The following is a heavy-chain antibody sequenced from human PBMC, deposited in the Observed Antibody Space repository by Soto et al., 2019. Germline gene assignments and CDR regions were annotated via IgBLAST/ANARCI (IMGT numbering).Heavy chain of an antibody. CDR2: VHPRLNT. Sequence: QLQLLESGPGLVKPSETLSLTCTVSGGSFSSSPGYYWGWMRQPPGKGLEWIGTVHPRLNTYYNPSFKSRVTISKDSSMNHLSLHLTSVTAAATAIYYCTTGGDAWKTGLWGQGTLVTASS. J-gene: IGHJ4*02. CDR3: TTGGDAWKTGL. CDR1: GGSFSSSPGYY. D-gene: IGHD2-21*01. V-gene: IGHV4-39*02.